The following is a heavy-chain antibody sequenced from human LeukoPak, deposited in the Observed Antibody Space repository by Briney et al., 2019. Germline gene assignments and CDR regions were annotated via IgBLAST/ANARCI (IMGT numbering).Heavy chain of an antibody. CDR1: GGSISSSSYY. CDR2: IYYSGST. D-gene: IGHD2-15*01. V-gene: IGHV4-39*07. Sequence: PSETLSLTCTVSGGSISSSSYYWGWIRQPPGKGLEWIGNIYYSGSTYYNPSLKSRVTISVDTSKNQFSLKLSSVTAADTAVYYCARGMVDCSGGSCYSPLDYWGQGTLVTVSS. J-gene: IGHJ4*02. CDR3: ARGMVDCSGGSCYSPLDY.